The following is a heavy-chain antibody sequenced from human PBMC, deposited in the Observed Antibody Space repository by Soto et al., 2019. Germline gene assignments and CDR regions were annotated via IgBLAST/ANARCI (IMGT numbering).Heavy chain of an antibody. J-gene: IGHJ4*02. CDR1: GFTFSSYG. Sequence: GGTLGLSCAASGFTFSSYGMHGVRQAPGKGLEWVAVMYYDGSNEYYADSVKGRFTISRDNSKNTLYLQMNSLRAEDTAIYYCAKDYSSTSYGFNYWGQGTLVTVSS. CDR3: AKDYSSTSYGFNY. CDR2: MYYDGSNE. D-gene: IGHD6-6*01. V-gene: IGHV3-33*06.